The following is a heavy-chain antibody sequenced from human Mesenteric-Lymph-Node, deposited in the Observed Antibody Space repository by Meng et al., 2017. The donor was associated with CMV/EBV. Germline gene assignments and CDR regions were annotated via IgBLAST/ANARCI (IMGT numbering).Heavy chain of an antibody. CDR3: AREGCSSPSCYQDYYYGVDV. CDR1: GGSISSSNCN. V-gene: IGHV4-39*07. D-gene: IGHD2-2*01. CDR2: FYYSGST. Sequence: SETLSLTCTVSGGSISSSNCNWGWIRQPPGKGLEWIGSFYYSGSTYYNPSLKSRITISVDTSKNQFSLKLTSVTAADTAVYYCAREGCSSPSCYQDYYYGVDVWGQGTTVTVSS. J-gene: IGHJ6*02.